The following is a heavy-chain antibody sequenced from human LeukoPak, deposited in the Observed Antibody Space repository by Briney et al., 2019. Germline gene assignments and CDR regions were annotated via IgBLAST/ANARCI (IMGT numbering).Heavy chain of an antibody. CDR1: GYTFTSYD. D-gene: IGHD3-10*01. Sequence: SVKVSCKASGYTFTSYDINWVRQATGQGLEWMGRIIPIFGTANYAQKFQGRVTITTDESTSTAYMELSSLRSEDTAVYYCARGPNITSYYGSGSYYKPTYNWFDPWGQGTLVTVSS. CDR3: ARGPNITSYYGSGSYYKPTYNWFDP. V-gene: IGHV1-69*05. CDR2: IIPIFGTA. J-gene: IGHJ5*02.